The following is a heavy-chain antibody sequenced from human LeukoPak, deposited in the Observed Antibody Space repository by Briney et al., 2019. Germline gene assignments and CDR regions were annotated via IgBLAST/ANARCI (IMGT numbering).Heavy chain of an antibody. CDR2: IIPIVNRA. J-gene: IGHJ5*02. D-gene: IGHD1-26*01. V-gene: IGHV1-69*04. CDR3: ARLRADAGSGHNWFDP. CDR1: GGTLSSYG. Sequence: GASVKVSCKASGGTLSSYGIGWVRQAPGQGLEWMGRIIPIVNRANSAQRFQGRVTITADTSTNTVYMELSSLRSDDTAVYYCARLRADAGSGHNWFDPWGQGTLVTLSS.